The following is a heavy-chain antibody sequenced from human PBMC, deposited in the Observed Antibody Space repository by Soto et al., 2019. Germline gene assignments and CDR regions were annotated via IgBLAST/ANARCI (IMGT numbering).Heavy chain of an antibody. CDR3: ARVTRQWLASYYHYGMDV. D-gene: IGHD6-19*01. V-gene: IGHV1-3*01. Sequence: ASVKVSCKASGYTFTSYAMHWVRQAPGQRLEWVGWINAGNGNTKYSQKFQGRVTITRDTSASTAYMELSSLRSEDTAVYYCARVTRQWLASYYHYGMDVWGQGTTVTVSS. J-gene: IGHJ6*02. CDR1: GYTFTSYA. CDR2: INAGNGNT.